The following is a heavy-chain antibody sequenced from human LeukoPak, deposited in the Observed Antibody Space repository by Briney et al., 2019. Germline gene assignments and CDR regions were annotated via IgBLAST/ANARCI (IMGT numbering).Heavy chain of an antibody. CDR1: GGSISSYY. V-gene: IGHV4-59*01. D-gene: IGHD6-13*01. Sequence: PSETLSLTCTVSGGSISSYYWSWIRQSPGKGLEEIGNIFYSGSTNYNPSLKSRVTISIDTSKNQFSLKLSSVTAADTAVYYCASSSGWYRYFDYWGQGTLVTVSS. J-gene: IGHJ4*02. CDR2: IFYSGST. CDR3: ASSSGWYRYFDY.